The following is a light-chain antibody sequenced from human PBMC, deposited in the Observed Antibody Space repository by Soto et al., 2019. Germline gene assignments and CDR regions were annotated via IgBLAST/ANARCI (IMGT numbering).Light chain of an antibody. J-gene: IGKJ4*01. V-gene: IGKV3-15*01. CDR3: QQYSAWPLT. CDR2: SAS. CDR1: QSVRSN. Sequence: EIVMTQSPATLSVSPGERATLFCRASQSVRSNFLAWYQQKPGQAPRLLIYSASIRATDIPARFSGSGSGTEFTLTISSLQSEDFAVYYCQQYSAWPLTFGGGTKVEIK.